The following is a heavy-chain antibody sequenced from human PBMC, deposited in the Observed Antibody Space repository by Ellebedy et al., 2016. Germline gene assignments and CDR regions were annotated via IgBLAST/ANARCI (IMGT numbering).Heavy chain of an antibody. J-gene: IGHJ6*02. V-gene: IGHV4-34*01. CDR1: GGSFSGYY. CDR3: ARDGGIAAGGGDHYYYGMDV. CDR2: INHSGST. D-gene: IGHD6-13*01. Sequence: SETLSLXXAVYGGSFSGYYWSWIRQPPGKGLEWIGEINHSGSTNYNPSLKSRVTMSVDTSKNQFSLKLSSVTAADTAVYYCARDGGIAAGGGDHYYYGMDVWGQGTTVTVSS.